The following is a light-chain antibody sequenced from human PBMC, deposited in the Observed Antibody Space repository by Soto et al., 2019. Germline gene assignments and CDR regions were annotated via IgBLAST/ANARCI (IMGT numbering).Light chain of an antibody. V-gene: IGLV2-18*02. J-gene: IGLJ1*01. CDR2: EVS. Sequence: QSALTQPRSVSGSPGQSVTISCTGLSSDVAIYNRVSWYQQPPGTAPRLIIYEVSNRPSGVPDRFSGSKSGTSASLAITGLQAEDEADYYCQSYDSSLSGSNVFGTGTKLTVL. CDR3: QSYDSSLSGSNV. CDR1: SSDVAIYNR.